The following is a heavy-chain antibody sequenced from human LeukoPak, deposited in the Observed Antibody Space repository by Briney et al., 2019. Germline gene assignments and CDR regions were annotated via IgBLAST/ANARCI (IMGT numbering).Heavy chain of an antibody. J-gene: IGHJ4*02. V-gene: IGHV3-23*01. CDR2: ISGSGGGT. Sequence: GGSLRLSCAASGFTFSSIAMSWVRQAPDKGLEWVSTISGSGGGTYYADSVKGRFTISRDDSKNTLYLQMNSLRAEDTAVYYCASKNGSYWGQGTLVTVSS. CDR1: GFTFSSIA. D-gene: IGHD1-26*01. CDR3: ASKNGSY.